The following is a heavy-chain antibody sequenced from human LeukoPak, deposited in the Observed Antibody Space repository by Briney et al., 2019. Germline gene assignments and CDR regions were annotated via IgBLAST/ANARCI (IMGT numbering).Heavy chain of an antibody. D-gene: IGHD2/OR15-2a*01. J-gene: IGHJ3*02. Sequence: GGSLRLSCAASGFTFSTYSMNWVRQAPGKGLEWVSYITTGITSYADPVKGRFTIFRDNAKNSLYLQMNSLRAEDTAVYYCVRDENYAFDIWGQGTVVTVSS. V-gene: IGHV3-48*01. CDR3: VRDENYAFDI. CDR1: GFTFSTYS. CDR2: ITTGIT.